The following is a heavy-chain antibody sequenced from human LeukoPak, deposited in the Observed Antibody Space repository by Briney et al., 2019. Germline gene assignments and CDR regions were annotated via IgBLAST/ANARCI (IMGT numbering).Heavy chain of an antibody. CDR3: AREGITGTTLVY. CDR2: MNPNSGNT. Sequence: GASVKVSCKASGYTFTSYDINWVRQATGQGLEWMGWMNPNSGNTGYTQKFQGRVTMTRNTSISTAYMELSSLRSEDTAVYYCAREGITGTTLVYWGQGTLVTVSS. J-gene: IGHJ4*02. V-gene: IGHV1-8*01. CDR1: GYTFTSYD. D-gene: IGHD1-7*01.